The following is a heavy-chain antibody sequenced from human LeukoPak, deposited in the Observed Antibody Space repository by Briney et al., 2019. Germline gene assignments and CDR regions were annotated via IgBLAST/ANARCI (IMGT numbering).Heavy chain of an antibody. CDR3: ARGKDPWFRGEDWFDP. CDR2: INPNSGGT. J-gene: IGHJ5*02. V-gene: IGHV1-2*06. CDR1: GYTFTGYY. D-gene: IGHD3-10*01. Sequence: ASVKVSCKASGYTFTGYYMHWVRQAPGQGLEWMGRINPNSGGTNYAQKFQGRVTMTRDTSISTAYMELSRLRSDDTAVYYCARGKDPWFRGEDWFDPWGQGTLVTVSS.